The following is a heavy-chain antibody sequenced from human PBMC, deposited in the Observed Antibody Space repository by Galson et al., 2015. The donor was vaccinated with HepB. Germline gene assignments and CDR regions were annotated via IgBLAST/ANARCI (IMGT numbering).Heavy chain of an antibody. CDR3: ARWGGCSGGSCYGLVDRNDAFDI. V-gene: IGHV5-10-1*01. J-gene: IGHJ3*02. Sequence: QSGAEVKKPGESLRISCKGSGYSFTSYWISWVRQMPGKGLEWMGRIDPSDSYTNFSPSFQGHVTISADKSISTAYLQWSSLKASDTAMYYCARWGGCSGGSCYGLVDRNDAFDIWGQGTMVTVSS. CDR2: IDPSDSYT. D-gene: IGHD2-15*01. CDR1: GYSFTSYW.